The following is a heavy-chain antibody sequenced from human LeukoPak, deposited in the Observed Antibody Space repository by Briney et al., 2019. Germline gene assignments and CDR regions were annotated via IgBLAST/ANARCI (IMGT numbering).Heavy chain of an antibody. J-gene: IGHJ3*02. CDR3: AKDASMARADDAFDI. D-gene: IGHD5-24*01. CDR2: IRYDGSNK. Sequence: GGSLRLSCAASGFTFSSYGMHWVRQAPGKGLEWVAFIRYDGSNKYYADSVKGRFTVSRDNSKNTLYLQMNSLRAEDTAVYYCAKDASMARADDAFDIWGQGTMVTVSS. V-gene: IGHV3-30*02. CDR1: GFTFSSYG.